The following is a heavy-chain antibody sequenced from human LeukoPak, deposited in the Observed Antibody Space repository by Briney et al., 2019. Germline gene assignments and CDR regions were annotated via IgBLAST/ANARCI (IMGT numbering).Heavy chain of an antibody. CDR1: GGSISGYY. CDR2: IYYNGIS. J-gene: IGHJ4*02. CDR3: AKILTGTTPPYYFDY. D-gene: IGHD1-20*01. V-gene: IGHV4-59*01. Sequence: SETLSLTCTVSGGSISGYYWSWIRQPPGKGLEWIAYIYYNGISNYNPSLKSRVIISVDSSKNQFSLKLTSVTAADTAVYYCAKILTGTTPPYYFDYWGQGTLVTVSS.